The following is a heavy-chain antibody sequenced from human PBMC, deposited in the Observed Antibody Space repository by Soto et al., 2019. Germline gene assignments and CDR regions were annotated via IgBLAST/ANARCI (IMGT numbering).Heavy chain of an antibody. V-gene: IGHV4-34*01. CDR1: GGSFSGYY. CDR3: ARGEQVSQLFDY. CDR2: INHSGRT. Sequence: QVQLQQWGAGLLKPSETLSLTCAVYGGSFSGYYWSWIRQPPGKGLEWIGEINHSGRTNYNPSLKSRGTISVDTTKNQSSLKLSSVTAADTAVYYCARGEQVSQLFDYWGQGTLVTVSS. J-gene: IGHJ4*02. D-gene: IGHD2-2*01.